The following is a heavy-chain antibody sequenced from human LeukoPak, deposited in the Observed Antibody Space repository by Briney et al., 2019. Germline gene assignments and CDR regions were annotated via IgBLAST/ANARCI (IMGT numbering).Heavy chain of an antibody. Sequence: GGSLRLSCAASGFTFSSYWMSWVRQAPGKGLEWVANIKQDGSEKYYVDSVKGRFTISRDNAKNSLYLQMNSLRAEDTALYYCAKIPLGYCSSTSCQMGDDAFDIWGQGTMVTVSS. CDR3: AKIPLGYCSSTSCQMGDDAFDI. J-gene: IGHJ3*02. D-gene: IGHD2-2*01. CDR2: IKQDGSEK. CDR1: GFTFSSYW. V-gene: IGHV3-7*03.